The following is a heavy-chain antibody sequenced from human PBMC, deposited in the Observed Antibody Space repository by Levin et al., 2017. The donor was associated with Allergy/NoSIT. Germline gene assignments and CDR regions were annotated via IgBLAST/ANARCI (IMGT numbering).Heavy chain of an antibody. CDR1: GFTFSNYA. V-gene: IGHV3-23*01. CDR3: ATVSPTTVGLADY. Sequence: GESLKISCAASGFTFSNYAMSWVRQAPGKGLEWVSAISGRSENTYYAGSVKGRFTVSGDDSKNTLSLQMNNLRAEDTAVYYCATVSPTTVGLADYWGQGTLVTVSS. CDR2: ISGRSENT. D-gene: IGHD4-23*01. J-gene: IGHJ4*02.